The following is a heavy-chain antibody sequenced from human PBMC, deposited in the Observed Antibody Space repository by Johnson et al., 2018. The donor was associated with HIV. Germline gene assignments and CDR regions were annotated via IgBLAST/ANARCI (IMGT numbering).Heavy chain of an antibody. CDR2: ISGSGGST. V-gene: IGHV3-23*04. CDR1: GFTFSSYA. D-gene: IGHD5-24*01. CDR3: AKGDKMATITSRYDAFDL. J-gene: IGHJ3*01. Sequence: EVQLVESGGGLVQPGGSLRLSCAASGFTFSSYAMSWVRQAPGKGLEWVSAISGSGGSTYYADSVQGRFTISRDNSKNTLYLQMNSLRAEDTAVYYCAKGDKMATITSRYDAFDLWGQGTMVIVSS.